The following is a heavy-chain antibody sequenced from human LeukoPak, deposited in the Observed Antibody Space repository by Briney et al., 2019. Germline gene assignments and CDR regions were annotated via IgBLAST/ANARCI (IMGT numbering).Heavy chain of an antibody. Sequence: GGSLRLSCAASGFTFSSYAMSWARQAPGKGLEWVSAISGSGGSTYYADSVKGRFTISRDNSKNTLYLQMNSLRAEDTAVYYCAKDPGYDYGGNSQNWYFDLWGRGTLVTVSS. J-gene: IGHJ2*01. CDR3: AKDPGYDYGGNSQNWYFDL. D-gene: IGHD4-23*01. CDR1: GFTFSSYA. CDR2: ISGSGGST. V-gene: IGHV3-23*01.